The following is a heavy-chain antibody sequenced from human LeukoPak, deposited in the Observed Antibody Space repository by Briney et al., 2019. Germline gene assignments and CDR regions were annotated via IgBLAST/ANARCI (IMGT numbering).Heavy chain of an antibody. V-gene: IGHV4-31*03. Sequence: SETLTLTCTVSGGSISSGGYYWSWIRQHPGKGLEWIGYIYYSGNTNYHPSLESRVTISVDTSKNQFSLKLSSVTAADTAVYYCARDPQNWDAFGVWGQGIMVTVSS. CDR3: ARDPQNWDAFGV. J-gene: IGHJ3*01. CDR1: GGSISSGGYY. CDR2: IYYSGNT. D-gene: IGHD2/OR15-2a*01.